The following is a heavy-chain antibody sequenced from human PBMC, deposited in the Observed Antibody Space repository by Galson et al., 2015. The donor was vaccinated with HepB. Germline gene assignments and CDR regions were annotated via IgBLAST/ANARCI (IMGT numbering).Heavy chain of an antibody. CDR2: IYTGGRT. CDR1: GFTVSSNY. V-gene: IGHV3-53*01. CDR3: ARGRGYNWNDVFQYYYYYGMDV. D-gene: IGHD1-20*01. J-gene: IGHJ6*02. Sequence: SLRLSCAASGFTVSSNYMSWVRQAPGKGLEWVSLIYTGGRTYYADSVTGRFTISRDNSKNTPYLQMNSLRAEDTAVYYCARGRGYNWNDVFQYYYYYGMDVWGQGTTITVSS.